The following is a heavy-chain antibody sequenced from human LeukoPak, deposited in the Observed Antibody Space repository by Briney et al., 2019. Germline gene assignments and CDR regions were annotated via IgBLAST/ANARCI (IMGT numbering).Heavy chain of an antibody. D-gene: IGHD3-9*01. CDR1: GGTFSSYA. J-gene: IGHJ4*02. V-gene: IGHV1-69*06. Sequence: SVKVSCKASGGTFSSYAISWVRQAPGQGLEWMGGIIPIFGTANYAQKFQGRVTITADKSTSTAYMELSSLRSEDTAVYYCARLADILTGYVDYWGQGTLGTVSS. CDR2: IIPIFGTA. CDR3: ARLADILTGYVDY.